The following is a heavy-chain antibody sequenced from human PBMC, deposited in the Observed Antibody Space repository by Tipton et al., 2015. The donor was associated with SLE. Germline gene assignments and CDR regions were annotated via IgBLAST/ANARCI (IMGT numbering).Heavy chain of an antibody. CDR3: ARAAELGVFYYHYYLDV. V-gene: IGHV3-30*04. CDR1: GFSFSSYE. D-gene: IGHD1-26*01. Sequence: SLRLSCAISGFSFSSYEMIWVRQAPGKGLEWVAVISYDGSNKFYADSVKGRFTISRDTSKNTLDLQMNSLRDEDTAVYYCARAAELGVFYYHYYLDVWGKGTTVTVSS. CDR2: ISYDGSNK. J-gene: IGHJ6*03.